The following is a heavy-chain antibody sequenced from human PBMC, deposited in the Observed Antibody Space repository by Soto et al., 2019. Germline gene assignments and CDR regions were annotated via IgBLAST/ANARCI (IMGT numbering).Heavy chain of an antibody. CDR3: ARDSSSWFFNWFDP. Sequence: QXLSLTCAISGDXVSSNSAAWNWIRQSPSRGLEWLGRTYYRSKWYNDYSVSVKSRITIKPDTSKNQFSLQLNYVTTEDTAVYYCARDSSSWFFNWFDPWGQGTLGTVSS. J-gene: IGHJ5*02. CDR1: GDXVSSNSAA. V-gene: IGHV6-1*01. CDR2: TYYRSKWYN. D-gene: IGHD6-13*01.